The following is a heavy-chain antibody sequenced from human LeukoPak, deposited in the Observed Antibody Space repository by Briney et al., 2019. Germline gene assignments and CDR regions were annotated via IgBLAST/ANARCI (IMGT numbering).Heavy chain of an antibody. V-gene: IGHV4-34*01. D-gene: IGHD7-27*01. CDR2: INHSGST. CDR3: ARDRITRDFDY. CDR1: GGSFSGYY. Sequence: PSETLSLTCAVYGGSFSGYYWSWIRQPPGKGLEWIGEINHSGSTNYNPSLKSRVTISVDTSKNQFSLKLSSVTAADTAVYYCARDRITRDFDYWGQGTLVTVSS. J-gene: IGHJ4*02.